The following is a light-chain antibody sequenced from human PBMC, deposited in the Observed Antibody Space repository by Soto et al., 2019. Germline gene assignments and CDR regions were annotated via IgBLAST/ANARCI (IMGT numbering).Light chain of an antibody. CDR1: NSDVGGYNL. CDR3: CSYAGSSTFVV. CDR2: EDN. Sequence: QSALTQPASVSGSPGQSITISCTGTNSDVGGYNLVSWYQQLPGKAPKLMIYEDNKRPSGLSDRFSGSKSGDTASLTVSGLQAEDEAYYNCCSYAGSSTFVVFGGGTKLTVL. J-gene: IGLJ2*01. V-gene: IGLV2-23*02.